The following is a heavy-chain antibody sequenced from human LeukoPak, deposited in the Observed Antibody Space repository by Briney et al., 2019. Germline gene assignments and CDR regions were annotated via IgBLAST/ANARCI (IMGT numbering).Heavy chain of an antibody. Sequence: PGGSLRLSCAASVFTFSNAWMSWVRQAPRKGLEWVGGIKSKTDGRTTDYAAPAKGRFTSSRDDSKNTLYLQMNSLKTEDTAVYYCTTDLAPYDFWTHQDYWGQGTLVTVSS. D-gene: IGHD3-3*01. CDR2: IKSKTDGRTT. V-gene: IGHV3-15*01. CDR3: TTDLAPYDFWTHQDY. CDR1: VFTFSNAW. J-gene: IGHJ4*02.